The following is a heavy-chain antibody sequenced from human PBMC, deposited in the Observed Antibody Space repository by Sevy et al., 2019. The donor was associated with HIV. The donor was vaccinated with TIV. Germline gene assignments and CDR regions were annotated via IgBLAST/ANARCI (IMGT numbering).Heavy chain of an antibody. D-gene: IGHD2-15*01. J-gene: IGHJ6*02. V-gene: IGHV3-21*04. CDR3: AREDIVLGEDNYYGIDV. CDR1: GFTFNSHT. CDR2: ISSSSSYI. Sequence: GGSLRLSCAGSGFTFNSHTMNWVRQAPGKGLEWVSSISSSSSYIYYGDSVKGRFTISRDNAKSSLFLQMNSLRAEDTAVYYCAREDIVLGEDNYYGIDVWGQGTTVTVSS.